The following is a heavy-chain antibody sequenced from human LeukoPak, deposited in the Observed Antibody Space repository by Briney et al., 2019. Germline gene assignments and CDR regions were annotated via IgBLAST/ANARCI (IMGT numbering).Heavy chain of an antibody. CDR2: INHSGST. CDR3: ARGKIIGVVIMPHEYLQH. CDR1: GGSFSGYY. V-gene: IGHV4-34*01. D-gene: IGHD3-3*01. Sequence: SETLSLTCAVYGGSFSGYYWSWIRQPPGKGLEGIGEINHSGSTNYNPSLKSRVTISVDTSKNQFSLKLSSVTAADTAVYYCARGKIIGVVIMPHEYLQHWGQGTLVTVSS. J-gene: IGHJ1*01.